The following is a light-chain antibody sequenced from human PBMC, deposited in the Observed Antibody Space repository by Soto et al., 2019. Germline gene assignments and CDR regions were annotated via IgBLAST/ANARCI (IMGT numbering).Light chain of an antibody. V-gene: IGLV1-40*01. CDR3: CSYADSSAPDVV. Sequence: QSVLTQPPSVSGAPGQRVTISCTGSSSNIGAGYDVHWYQQLPGTAPKLLIYGNSNRPSGVPDRFSGSKSGTSASLAITGLQAEDEADYYCCSYADSSAPDVVFGGGTKLTVL. J-gene: IGLJ2*01. CDR2: GNS. CDR1: SSNIGAGYD.